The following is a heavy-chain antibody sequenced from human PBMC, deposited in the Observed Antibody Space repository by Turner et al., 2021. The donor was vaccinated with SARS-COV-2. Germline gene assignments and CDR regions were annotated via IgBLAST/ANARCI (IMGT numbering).Heavy chain of an antibody. CDR2: IYSGGST. CDR3: AKGGWGAFDY. J-gene: IGHJ4*02. Sequence: EVQLVESGGGLIQPGGSLRLSCAASGFTVSSNYMSWVRQAPGKGLEWVSVIYSGGSTYYADSVKGRFTISRDSFNNMVYLQMNSLRADDMAVYYCAKGGWGAFDYWGQGILVIVSS. V-gene: IGHV3-53*01. CDR1: GFTVSSNY. D-gene: IGHD3-16*01.